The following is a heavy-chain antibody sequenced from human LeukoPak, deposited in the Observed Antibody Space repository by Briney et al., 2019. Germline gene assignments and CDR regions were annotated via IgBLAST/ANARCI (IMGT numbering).Heavy chain of an antibody. CDR1: GFTFSSYG. CDR2: ISYDGSNK. CDR3: AKDQGIAARTPEYFQH. Sequence: GGSLRLSCAASGFTFSSYGMHWVRQAPGKGLEWVAVISYDGSNKYYADSVKGRFTISRDNSKNTLYLQMNSLRAEDTAVYYCAKDQGIAARTPEYFQHWGQGTLVTVSS. J-gene: IGHJ1*01. D-gene: IGHD6-6*01. V-gene: IGHV3-30*18.